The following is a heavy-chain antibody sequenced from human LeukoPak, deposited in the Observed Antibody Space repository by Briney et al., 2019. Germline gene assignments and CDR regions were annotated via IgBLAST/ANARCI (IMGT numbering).Heavy chain of an antibody. V-gene: IGHV3-49*04. D-gene: IGHD3-16*01. CDR3: TRDSAAMILHGMDV. CDR1: GFNFGDYA. CDR2: IRSKAYGGTT. Sequence: GGSLRLSCTASGFNFGDYAMSWVRQAPGKGLEGVSFIRSKAYGGTTDYAASVKGRFTISRDDSKSIAYLQMNSLKTEDTAVYYCTRDSAAMILHGMDVWGQGTTVTVSS. J-gene: IGHJ6*02.